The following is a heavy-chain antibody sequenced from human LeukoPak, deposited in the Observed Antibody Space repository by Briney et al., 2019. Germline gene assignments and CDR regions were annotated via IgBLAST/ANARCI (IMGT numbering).Heavy chain of an antibody. V-gene: IGHV4-59*01. CDR1: GGSISSYY. Sequence: PSETLSLTCTVSGGSISSYYWTWIRQPPGKGLEGFGYIYYSGSTNYNPSLKGRVTISVDTSKNQFSLRLNSVTAADTAVYYCARESVYSGRYYAFDIWGQGTMVTVSS. J-gene: IGHJ3*02. D-gene: IGHD1-26*01. CDR2: IYYSGST. CDR3: ARESVYSGRYYAFDI.